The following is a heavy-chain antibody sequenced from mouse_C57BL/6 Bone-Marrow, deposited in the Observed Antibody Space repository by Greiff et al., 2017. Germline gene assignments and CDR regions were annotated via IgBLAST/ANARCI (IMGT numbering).Heavy chain of an antibody. Sequence: QVQLQQPGAELVKPGASVKLSCKASGYTFTSYWMPWVQQRPGQGLEWIGEIDPSGGYTNYNQKFKGKATLTVDTSSSTAYMQLSSLTSEDSAVYYCARDGSSFWYFDVWGTGTTVTVSS. CDR1: GYTFTSYW. V-gene: IGHV1-50*01. CDR2: IDPSGGYT. J-gene: IGHJ1*03. CDR3: ARDGSSFWYFDV. D-gene: IGHD1-1*01.